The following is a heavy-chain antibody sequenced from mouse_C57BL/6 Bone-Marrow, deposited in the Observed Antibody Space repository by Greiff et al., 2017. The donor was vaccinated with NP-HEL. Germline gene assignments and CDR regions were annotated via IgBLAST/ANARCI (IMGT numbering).Heavy chain of an antibody. Sequence: DVQLQESEGGLVQPGSSMKLSCTASGFTFSDYYMAWVRQVPEKGLEWVANINYDGSSTYYLDSLKSRFIISRDNAKNILYLQMSSLKSEDTATYYCARDSSGYLDYWGQGTTLTVSS. CDR2: INYDGSST. CDR1: GFTFSDYY. CDR3: ARDSSGYLDY. D-gene: IGHD3-2*02. J-gene: IGHJ2*01. V-gene: IGHV5-16*01.